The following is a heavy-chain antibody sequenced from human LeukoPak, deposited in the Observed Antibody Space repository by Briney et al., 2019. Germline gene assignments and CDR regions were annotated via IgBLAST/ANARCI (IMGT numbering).Heavy chain of an antibody. CDR3: ARLAYYYGSGSYYFDY. V-gene: IGHV5-51*01. Sequence: GESLKISCKGSGYRFTSYWIAWARQMPGKGLEWMGIIYPGDSETRSRPSFEGQVTISADKSISTAYLQWSSLKASDTAMYYCARLAYYYGSGSYYFDYWGQGTLVIVSS. CDR2: IYPGDSET. J-gene: IGHJ4*02. D-gene: IGHD3-10*01. CDR1: GYRFTSYW.